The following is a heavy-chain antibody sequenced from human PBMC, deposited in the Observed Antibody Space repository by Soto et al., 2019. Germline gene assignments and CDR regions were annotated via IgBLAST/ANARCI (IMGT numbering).Heavy chain of an antibody. V-gene: IGHV3-23*01. CDR1: GFSFAGYA. D-gene: IGHD3-9*01. J-gene: IGHJ4*02. CDR3: AKTESFNGYYNAFDS. Sequence: GGSLRLSCADSGFSFAGYAVAWVRQAPGKGLEWVSTVSGGGGSTYYADSVKGRFTISRDNSGNTVYLQMNSLNAGDTALYYCAKTESFNGYYNAFDSWGQGTRVTVSS. CDR2: VSGGGGST.